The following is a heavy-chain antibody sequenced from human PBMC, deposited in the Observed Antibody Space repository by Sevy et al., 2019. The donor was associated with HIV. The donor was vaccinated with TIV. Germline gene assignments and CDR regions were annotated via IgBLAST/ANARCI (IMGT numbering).Heavy chain of an antibody. D-gene: IGHD3-22*01. CDR2: ISYDGSDK. CDR1: GFTFSSYG. CDR3: AKDLLGDYYDSSGVLDY. Sequence: GGSLRLSCAASGFTFSSYGMHWVRQAPGKGLEWVAVISYDGSDKFYADSVKGRFTISRDNSKNTVYLQMNSLGPEDAAVCYCAKDLLGDYYDSSGVLDYWGQGTLVTVSS. V-gene: IGHV3-30*18. J-gene: IGHJ4*02.